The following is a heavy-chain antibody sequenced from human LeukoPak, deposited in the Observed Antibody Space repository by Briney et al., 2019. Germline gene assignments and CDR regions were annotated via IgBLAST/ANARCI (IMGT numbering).Heavy chain of an antibody. D-gene: IGHD3-3*01. J-gene: IGHJ4*02. CDR2: ISVKNGIT. CDR1: GYSFTNYG. CDR3: AREPPPSYYDFWSGHPPFDY. V-gene: IGHV1-18*01. Sequence: GASVKVSCKASGYSFTNYGISWVRQAPGQGLEWMGWISVKNGITDYAQKFQDRVTMTTDTSTSTAYMELRNLRSDDTAVYYCAREPPPSYYDFWSGHPPFDYWGQGTLVTVSS.